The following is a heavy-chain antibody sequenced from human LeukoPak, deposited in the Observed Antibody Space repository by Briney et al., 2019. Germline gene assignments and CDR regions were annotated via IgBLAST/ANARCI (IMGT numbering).Heavy chain of an antibody. D-gene: IGHD4-17*01. J-gene: IGHJ4*02. CDR3: ARDIAHDSGDPWDY. CDR2: ISAGSDYF. CDR1: GFTFSSFA. V-gene: IGHV3-21*01. Sequence: GGSLRLSCAASGFTFSSFAMNWVRQAPGKGLEWVSSISAGSDYFSYADSVKGRFTISRDNVKNSLYLQMNSLRAEDTALYYCARDIAHDSGDPWDYWGQGTLVTVSS.